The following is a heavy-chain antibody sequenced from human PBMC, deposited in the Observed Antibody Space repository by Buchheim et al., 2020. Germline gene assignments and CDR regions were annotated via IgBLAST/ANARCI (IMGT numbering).Heavy chain of an antibody. J-gene: IGHJ4*02. CDR1: GFTFSNYA. CDR2: NSGGGHNT. D-gene: IGHD1-7*01. V-gene: IGHV3-23*01. Sequence: EVQLLESGGGLVQPGGSLRLSCAASGFTFSNYAMNWVRQAPGKGLEWVSANSGGGHNTYYADSAKGRFTISSHNSNNTLHLQMDSLRAEDTAVYYCAKDRPGNWNSQDYWGQGTL. CDR3: AKDRPGNWNSQDY.